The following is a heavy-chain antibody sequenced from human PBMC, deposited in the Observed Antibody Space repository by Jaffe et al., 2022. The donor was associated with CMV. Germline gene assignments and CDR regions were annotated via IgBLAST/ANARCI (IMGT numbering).Heavy chain of an antibody. CDR1: GFTFDDYA. D-gene: IGHD6-6*01. Sequence: EVQLVESGGGLVQPGRSLRLSCAASGFTFDDYAMHWVRQAPGKGLEWVSGISWNSGSIGYADSVKGRFTISRDNAKNSLYLQMNSLRAEDTALYYCAKDIAARPGFDWFDYWGQGTLVTVSS. CDR2: ISWNSGSI. V-gene: IGHV3-9*01. J-gene: IGHJ4*02. CDR3: AKDIAARPGFDWFDY.